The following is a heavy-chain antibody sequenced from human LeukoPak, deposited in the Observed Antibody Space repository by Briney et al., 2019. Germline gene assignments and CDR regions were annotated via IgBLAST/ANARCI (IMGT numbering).Heavy chain of an antibody. CDR2: ISGSGGST. CDR3: AKDTHYYDSSGYYPFYYFDY. Sequence: GGSLRLSCAASGFTFSSYAMSWVRQAPGKGLEWVSAISGSGGSTYYADSVKGRFTISRDNSKNTLYLQMNSLRAEDTAVYYCAKDTHYYDSSGYYPFYYFDYWGQGTLVTVSS. V-gene: IGHV3-23*01. J-gene: IGHJ4*02. CDR1: GFTFSSYA. D-gene: IGHD3-22*01.